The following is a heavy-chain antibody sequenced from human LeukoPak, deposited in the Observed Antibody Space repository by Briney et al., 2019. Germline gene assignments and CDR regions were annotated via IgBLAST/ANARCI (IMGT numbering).Heavy chain of an antibody. CDR3: ARYTFRAVDI. J-gene: IGHJ3*02. D-gene: IGHD2-2*02. V-gene: IGHV3-53*01. Sequence: GGSLRLSCAASGLSFSVNYMTWVRQSPGKGLEWLSNIYRDGNTYYADSVNGRSSISRDDYKNTLYLEMNSLRAEDAALYYCARYTFRAVDIWGQGSMVTVSS. CDR1: GLSFSVNY. CDR2: IYRDGNT.